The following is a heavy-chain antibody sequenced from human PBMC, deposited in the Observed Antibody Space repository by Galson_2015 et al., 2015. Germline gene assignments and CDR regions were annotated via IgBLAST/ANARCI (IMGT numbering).Heavy chain of an antibody. CDR1: GFTFSGSA. CDR3: TMTYYYDSSGYTLDY. J-gene: IGHJ4*02. D-gene: IGHD3-22*01. Sequence: SLRLSCAASGFTFSGSAMHWVRQASGKGLEWVGRIRTKANSYATEYAASVKGRFTISRDDSKNTAYLQMNSLKTEDTAVYYCTMTYYYDSSGYTLDYWGQGTLVTVSS. V-gene: IGHV3-73*01. CDR2: IRTKANSYAT.